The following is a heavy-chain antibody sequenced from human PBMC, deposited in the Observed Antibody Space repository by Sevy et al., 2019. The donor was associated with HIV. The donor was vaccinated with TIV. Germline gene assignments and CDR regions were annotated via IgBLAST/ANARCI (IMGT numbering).Heavy chain of an antibody. V-gene: IGHV3-30*18. Sequence: GGSVRLSCTASGFTFSTYDIHWVRQAPGKGLEWVAIIAHDGNYRYYSDSVRGRFSMSRDNSKNTAYLQMSGLSVEDTAVYYCAKNRPPGGSYFSRHGMDVWGRGTTVTVSS. J-gene: IGHJ6*02. CDR2: IAHDGNYR. CDR1: GFTFSTYD. CDR3: AKNRPPGGSYFSRHGMDV. D-gene: IGHD3-16*01.